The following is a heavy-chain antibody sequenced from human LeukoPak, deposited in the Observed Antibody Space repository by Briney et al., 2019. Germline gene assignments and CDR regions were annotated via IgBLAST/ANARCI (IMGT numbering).Heavy chain of an antibody. D-gene: IGHD2-15*01. CDR3: ARNNIVVVVAATIRLDP. CDR2: INHTGST. Sequence: PSETLSLTCVVYGGSFSAYYWTWIRQPPGKGLEWIGEINHTGSTSYNPSLKSRVSISVDMSRNQFSLKLHSVTAADTAVYYCARNNIVVVVAATIRLDPWGQGTLVTVSS. CDR1: GGSFSAYY. J-gene: IGHJ5*02. V-gene: IGHV4-34*01.